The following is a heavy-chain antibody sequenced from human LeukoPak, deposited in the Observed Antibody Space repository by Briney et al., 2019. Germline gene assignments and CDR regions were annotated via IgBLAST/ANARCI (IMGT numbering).Heavy chain of an antibody. CDR1: GGSFSGYY. Sequence: SETLSLTCAVYGGSFSGYYWSWIRQPPGKGLEWIGEINHSGSTNYNPSRKSRVTISVDTSKNQFSLKLSSVTAADTAVYYCARKGYCSSTSCYGKYYFDYWGQGTLVTVSS. CDR2: INHSGST. D-gene: IGHD2-2*01. V-gene: IGHV4-34*01. CDR3: ARKGYCSSTSCYGKYYFDY. J-gene: IGHJ4*02.